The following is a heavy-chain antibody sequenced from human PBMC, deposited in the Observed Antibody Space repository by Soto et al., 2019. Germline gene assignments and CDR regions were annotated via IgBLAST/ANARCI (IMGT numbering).Heavy chain of an antibody. CDR1: GFTFSSYA. J-gene: IGHJ6*03. CDR2: ISGSGGST. V-gene: IGHV3-23*01. Sequence: PGGSLRLSCAASGFTFSSYAMSWVRQAPGKGLEWVSAISGSGGSTYYADSVKGRFTISRDNSKNTLYLQMNSLRAEDTAVYYWAKVVNPLIPTALWYYYYMDVWGKGTTVTVSS. D-gene: IGHD2-2*01. CDR3: AKVVNPLIPTALWYYYYMDV.